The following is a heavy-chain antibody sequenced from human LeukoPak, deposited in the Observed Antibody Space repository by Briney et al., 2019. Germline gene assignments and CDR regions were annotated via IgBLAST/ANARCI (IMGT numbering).Heavy chain of an antibody. V-gene: IGHV4-39*07. CDR3: ARDRPLLSSWSWFDP. D-gene: IGHD6-13*01. CDR1: GGSISSSSYY. CDR2: FYHSGST. J-gene: IGHJ5*02. Sequence: PSETLSLTCTVSGGSISSSSYYWGWIRQPPGKGLEWIVTFYHSGSTYYNPSLRGRVTISVGTSKNEFSLKMTSVTAADTATYYCARDRPLLSSWSWFDPWGQGTLVTVSS.